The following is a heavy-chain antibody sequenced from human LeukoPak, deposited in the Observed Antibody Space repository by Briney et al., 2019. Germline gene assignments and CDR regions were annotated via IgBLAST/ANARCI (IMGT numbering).Heavy chain of an antibody. CDR1: GFTVSSNY. Sequence: QTGGSLRLSCAASGFTVSSNYMSWVRQAPGKGLEWVSVIYSAGDTSYADSVKGRFTISRDNAKNSLYLQMNSLRAEDTAVYYCATLGMTTMTSGYWGQGTLVTVSS. V-gene: IGHV3-53*01. CDR3: ATLGMTTMTSGY. D-gene: IGHD4-17*01. CDR2: IYSAGDT. J-gene: IGHJ4*02.